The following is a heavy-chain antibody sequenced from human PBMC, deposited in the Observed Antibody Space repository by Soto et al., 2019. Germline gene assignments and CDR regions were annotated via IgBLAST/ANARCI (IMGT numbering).Heavy chain of an antibody. CDR3: ARGRYGDY. D-gene: IGHD1-1*01. J-gene: IGHJ4*02. CDR1: GYAFTTYG. V-gene: IGHV1-18*01. Sequence: QVHLVQSGAEVKKPGASVKVSCKGSGYAFTTYGITWVRQAPGQGLEWMGWISAHNGNTNCAQKLQGRVTVTRDTSTSTAYMELRSLRSDDTAVYYCARGRYGDYWGQGALVTVSS. CDR2: ISAHNGNT.